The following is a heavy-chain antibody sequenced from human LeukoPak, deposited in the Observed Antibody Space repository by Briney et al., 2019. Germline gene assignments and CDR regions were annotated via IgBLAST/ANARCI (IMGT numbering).Heavy chain of an antibody. Sequence: ASVKVSCKTSGYTFTSYYMHWVRQAPGQGREWMGIINPSGGSTTYAQNFQGRLTMTSATSTSTVYMELSSLRSEDTAVYYCARSSAYYNEADIWGQGTMVTVSS. CDR3: ARSSAYYNEADI. CDR1: GYTFTSYY. D-gene: IGHD3-9*01. CDR2: INPSGGST. J-gene: IGHJ3*02. V-gene: IGHV1-46*01.